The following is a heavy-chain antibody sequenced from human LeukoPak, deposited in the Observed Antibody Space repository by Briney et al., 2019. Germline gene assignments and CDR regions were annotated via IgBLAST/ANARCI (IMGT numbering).Heavy chain of an antibody. J-gene: IGHJ4*02. D-gene: IGHD6-19*01. CDR2: IWYDGSNK. V-gene: IGHV3-33*01. CDR1: GFTFSSYG. Sequence: GRSLRLSCAASGFTFSSYGIHWVRQAPGKGLEWVAVIWYDGSNKYYADSVKGRFTISRDNSKNTLYLQMNSLRAEDTAVYYCAREGIAVQAFDYWGQGTLVTVSS. CDR3: AREGIAVQAFDY.